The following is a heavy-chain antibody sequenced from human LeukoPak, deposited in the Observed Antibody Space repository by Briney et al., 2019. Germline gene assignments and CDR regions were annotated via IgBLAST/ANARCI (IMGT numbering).Heavy chain of an antibody. V-gene: IGHV4-59*01. CDR2: IYYSGST. J-gene: IGHJ4*02. Sequence: SETLSLTCTVSGGSINSYYWSWIRQPPGKGLEWIGYIYYSGSTNYNPSLKSRVTISVDTSKNQFSLKLSSVTAADTAVYYCARDHRGGSYYDYWGRGTPVTVSS. D-gene: IGHD1-26*01. CDR3: ARDHRGGSYYDY. CDR1: GGSINSYY.